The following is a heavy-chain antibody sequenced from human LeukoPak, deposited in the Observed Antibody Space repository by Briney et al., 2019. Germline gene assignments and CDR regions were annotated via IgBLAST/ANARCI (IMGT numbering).Heavy chain of an antibody. CDR3: ARDGTSWAGENDAFDI. J-gene: IGHJ3*02. V-gene: IGHV4-59*01. D-gene: IGHD7-27*01. CDR1: GGSISSYY. CDR2: IYYSGST. Sequence: PSETLSLTCTVSGGSISSYYWSWIRQPPGQGLEWIGYIYYSGSTNYNPSLKSRVTISVDTSKNQFSLKLSSVTAADTAVYYCARDGTSWAGENDAFDIWGQGTMVTVSS.